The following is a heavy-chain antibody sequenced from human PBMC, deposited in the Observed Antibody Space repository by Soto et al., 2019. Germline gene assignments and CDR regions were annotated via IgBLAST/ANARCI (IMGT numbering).Heavy chain of an antibody. CDR2: IIPIFGKG. Sequence: QVQLLQSGAEVKKPGSSVRVSCEASGGTFRTYAISWVRQAPGQGLEWMGEIIPIFGKGNYAQKFQGRVTITADESTTPVYMDLRSLTSEDTAVYYCAKGAVAGTPTSYYYYGMDVWGQGTTVTVS. CDR3: AKGAVAGTPTSYYYYGMDV. J-gene: IGHJ6*02. V-gene: IGHV1-69*12. CDR1: GGTFRTYA. D-gene: IGHD6-19*01.